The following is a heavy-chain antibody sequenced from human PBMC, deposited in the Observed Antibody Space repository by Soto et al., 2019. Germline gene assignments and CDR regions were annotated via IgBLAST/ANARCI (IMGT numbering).Heavy chain of an antibody. D-gene: IGHD3-9*01. CDR2: ISAYNGNT. J-gene: IGHJ5*02. Sequence: QVQLVQSGAEVKKPGASVKVSCKASGFTFSNYGITWLRQVPGQGLEWMGWISAYNGNTVHAQEYQGRLIMTTDTATSTDYMELRSLRPDDTAVYYCASPQNVILTDSSTNYFDPWGQGTLVTVSS. CDR1: GFTFSNYG. V-gene: IGHV1-18*01. CDR3: ASPQNVILTDSSTNYFDP.